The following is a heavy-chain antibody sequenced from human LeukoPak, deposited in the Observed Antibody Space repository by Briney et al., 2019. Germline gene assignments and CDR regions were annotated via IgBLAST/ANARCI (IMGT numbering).Heavy chain of an antibody. Sequence: SVKVSCKASGLTFTTSAVQWVRQARGQRLEWIGRIVVGSGNTDHAQKFQGRLTITRDISTSTAYMELSSLTSDDTAVYYCAAVPNANAWYWDDAFDIWGQGTMVTVSS. CDR3: AAVPNANAWYWDDAFDI. V-gene: IGHV1-58*01. J-gene: IGHJ3*02. CDR1: GLTFTTSA. CDR2: IVVGSGNT. D-gene: IGHD2-8*02.